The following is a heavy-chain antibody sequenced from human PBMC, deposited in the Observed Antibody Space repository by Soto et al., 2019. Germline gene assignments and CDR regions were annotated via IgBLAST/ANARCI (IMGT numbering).Heavy chain of an antibody. CDR1: GYTFTIYW. D-gene: IGHD4-17*01. V-gene: IGHV5-51*01. Sequence: GESLKISCQVSGYTFTIYWIGWVRQMHGKGLEWMVINYPSNTDTRYSPSFQGQVTISADQSINTAYLQWDSLKAADTAIYYCPRPANTVADHFDLWGQGTPVTVSS. J-gene: IGHJ4*02. CDR2: NYPSNTDT. CDR3: PRPANTVADHFDL.